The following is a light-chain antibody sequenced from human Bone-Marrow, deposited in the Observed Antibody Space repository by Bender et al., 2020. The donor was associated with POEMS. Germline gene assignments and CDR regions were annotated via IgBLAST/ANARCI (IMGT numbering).Light chain of an antibody. CDR2: KDT. CDR3: QSADSSGTYTVV. Sequence: SYVLTQPPSVSVARGQTARITCGGNDIGSENVHWYQQKPGQAPVMAIYKDTERPSGIPERFSGSSSGTIATLTISGVQAEDEADYYCQSADSSGTYTVVFGGGTKLTVL. V-gene: IGLV3-25*03. J-gene: IGLJ2*01. CDR1: DIGSEN.